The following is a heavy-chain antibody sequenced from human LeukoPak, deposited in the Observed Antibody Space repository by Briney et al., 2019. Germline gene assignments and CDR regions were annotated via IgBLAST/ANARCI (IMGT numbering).Heavy chain of an antibody. V-gene: IGHV4-59*01. CDR2: IYYSGST. CDR3: AGRLWRRDGYNLSAFDI. D-gene: IGHD5-24*01. CDR1: GGSISSYY. Sequence: PSETLSLTCTVTGGSISSYYWNWIRQPPGKGLEWIGYIYYSGSTNYNPSLKSRVTISVDTSRNQFSLKLSSVTAADTAVYYCAGRLWRRDGYNLSAFDIWGQGTMVAVSS. J-gene: IGHJ3*02.